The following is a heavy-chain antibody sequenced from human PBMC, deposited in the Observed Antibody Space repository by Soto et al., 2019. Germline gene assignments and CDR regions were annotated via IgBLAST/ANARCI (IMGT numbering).Heavy chain of an antibody. V-gene: IGHV3-23*01. CDR1: DFSFTHHA. J-gene: IGHJ3*02. Sequence: PGGSLRLSCVAPDFSFTHHAMTWVRLPPGKGLQWVAALSHDGGNIYYRDSVRGRFTIYRDNSKNTLYLQMHSLKAEDTAVYFCAKEMGVWIDSAFDIWGQGTKVTVSS. CDR3: AKEMGVWIDSAFDI. D-gene: IGHD1-26*01. CDR2: LSHDGGNI.